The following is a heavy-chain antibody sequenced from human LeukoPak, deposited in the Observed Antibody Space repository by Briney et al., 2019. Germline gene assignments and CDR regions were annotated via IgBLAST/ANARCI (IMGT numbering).Heavy chain of an antibody. CDR3: ARDAAYQQLNAFDI. D-gene: IGHD2-2*01. V-gene: IGHV1-2*02. CDR1: GYTFTGYY. Sequence: ASVKVSCNASGYTFTGYYMHWVRQAPGQGLEWMGWINTNSGGTNYAQKFQGRVTMTRDTSITTAYMELSRLTSDDTAVYYCARDAAYQQLNAFDIWGQGTMVTVSS. J-gene: IGHJ3*02. CDR2: INTNSGGT.